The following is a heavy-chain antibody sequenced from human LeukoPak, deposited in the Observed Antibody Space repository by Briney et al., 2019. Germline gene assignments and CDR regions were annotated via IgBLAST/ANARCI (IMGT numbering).Heavy chain of an antibody. CDR1: GGSISSYY. V-gene: IGHV4-4*07. CDR3: ARALDYYGSGSTFDY. Sequence: PSETLSLTCTVSGGSISSYYWSWIRQPAGKGLEWIGRIYTSGSTNYNPSLKSRVTMSVDTSKNQFSLKLSSVTAADTAVYHCARALDYYGSGSTFDYWGQGTLVTVSS. D-gene: IGHD3-10*01. J-gene: IGHJ4*02. CDR2: IYTSGST.